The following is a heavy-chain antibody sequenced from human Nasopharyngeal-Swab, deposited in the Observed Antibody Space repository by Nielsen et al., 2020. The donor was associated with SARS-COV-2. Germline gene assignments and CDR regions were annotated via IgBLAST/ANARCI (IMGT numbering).Heavy chain of an antibody. CDR2: INAGNGNT. V-gene: IGHV1-3*01. Sequence: ASVKVSCKASGYTFTSYAMHWVRQAPGQRLEWMGWINAGNGNTKYSQKFQGRVTITRDTSASTAYMELSSLRSEDTAVYYCARAEIDYYGSGSYGQLFDYWGQGTLVTVSS. CDR1: GYTFTSYA. CDR3: ARAEIDYYGSGSYGQLFDY. J-gene: IGHJ4*02. D-gene: IGHD3-10*01.